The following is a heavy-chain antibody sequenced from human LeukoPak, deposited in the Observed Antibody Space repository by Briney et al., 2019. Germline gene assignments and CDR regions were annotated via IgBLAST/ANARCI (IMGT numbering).Heavy chain of an antibody. V-gene: IGHV4-59*01. J-gene: IGHJ6*02. CDR1: GGSINNYY. D-gene: IGHD3-10*01. CDR3: TREDVAGGSGSNYYYYGADV. Sequence: SQTLSLTCTVSGGSINNYYWSWIRQPSGKGLEWIGFIHYTGSTNYNPSLKSRVTISVDTSKNQFSLKLSSVTAADTAVYYCTREDVAGGSGSNYYYYGADVWGQGTTVTVSS. CDR2: IHYTGST.